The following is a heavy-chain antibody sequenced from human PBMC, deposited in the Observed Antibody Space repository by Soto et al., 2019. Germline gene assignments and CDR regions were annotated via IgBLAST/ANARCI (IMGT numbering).Heavy chain of an antibody. D-gene: IGHD6-19*01. CDR2: ISSSSSYI. J-gene: IGHJ4*02. V-gene: IGHV3-21*01. CDR1: GFTFCSYS. CDR3: ARVESSSGWYGWSNY. Sequence: EVQLVESGGGLVKPGGSLRLSCAASGFTFCSYSMNWVRQAPGKGLEWVSSISSSSSYIYYADSVKGRFTISRDNAKNSLYLQMNSLRAEDTAVYYCARVESSSGWYGWSNYWGQGTLVTVSS.